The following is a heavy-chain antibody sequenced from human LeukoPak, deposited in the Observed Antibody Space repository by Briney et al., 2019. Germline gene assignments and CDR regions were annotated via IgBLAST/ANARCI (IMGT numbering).Heavy chain of an antibody. D-gene: IGHD4-17*01. Sequence: PSETLSLTCTVSGGSISSGSYYWSWIRQPAGKGLEWIGRIYTSGSTNYNPSLKSRVTISVDTSKNQFSPKLSSVTAADTAVYYCARGPPSKDGDYAFVGSWFDPWGQGTLVTVSS. CDR2: IYTSGST. V-gene: IGHV4-61*02. CDR3: ARGPPSKDGDYAFVGSWFDP. CDR1: GGSISSGSYY. J-gene: IGHJ5*02.